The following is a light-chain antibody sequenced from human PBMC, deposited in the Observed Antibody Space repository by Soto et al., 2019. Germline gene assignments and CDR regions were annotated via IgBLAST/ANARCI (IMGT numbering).Light chain of an antibody. CDR1: EIITNR. V-gene: IGKV1-5*01. Sequence: DIQMTQSLSTLSASVGDRVTITCRASEIITNRLAWYQQKPGKAPKVLIYDASNLESGVPSRFSGFRSGTEFTLTISSLQPDDFATYYCQHYNSYSEAFGQGTKVDIK. J-gene: IGKJ1*01. CDR3: QHYNSYSEA. CDR2: DAS.